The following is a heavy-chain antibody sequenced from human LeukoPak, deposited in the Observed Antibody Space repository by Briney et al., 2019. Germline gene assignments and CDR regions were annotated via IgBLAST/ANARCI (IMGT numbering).Heavy chain of an antibody. CDR3: ARVSGISGTTVPYFFDH. Sequence: SGGSLRLSCAASGFTFSIYSMNWVRQAPGKGLEWVSFTSSSSTYIHYADSVKGRFTISRDNTKNSLYLQMSSLRAEDTAVYYCARVSGISGTTVPYFFDHWGQGTLVTVSS. J-gene: IGHJ4*02. D-gene: IGHD1-7*01. CDR1: GFTFSIYS. CDR2: TSSSSTYI. V-gene: IGHV3-21*01.